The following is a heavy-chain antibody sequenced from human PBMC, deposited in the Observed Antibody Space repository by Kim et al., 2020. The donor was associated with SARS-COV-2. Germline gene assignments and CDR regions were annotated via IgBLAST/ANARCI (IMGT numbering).Heavy chain of an antibody. CDR1: GFTFSNAW. J-gene: IGHJ4*02. CDR3: TTGPRGTGTTLYGY. Sequence: GGSLRLSCAASGFTFSNAWMSWVRQAPGKGLEWVGRIKSKTDGGTTDYAAPVKGRFTISRDDSKNTLYLQMNSLKTEDTAVYYCTTGPRGTGTTLYGYWGQGTLVTVSS. CDR2: IKSKTDGGTT. D-gene: IGHD1-7*01. V-gene: IGHV3-15*01.